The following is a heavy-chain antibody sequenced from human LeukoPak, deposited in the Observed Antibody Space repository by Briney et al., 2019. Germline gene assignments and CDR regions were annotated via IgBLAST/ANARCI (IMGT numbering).Heavy chain of an antibody. J-gene: IGHJ1*01. CDR3: ARVANYYDSSGYPTEYFQH. CDR1: GYTFTSYA. CDR2: INTNTGNP. D-gene: IGHD3-22*01. V-gene: IGHV7-4-1*02. Sequence: ASVKVSCKASGYTFTSYAMNWVRQAPGQGLEWMGWINTNTGNPTYAQGFTGRFVFSLDTSVSTAYLQISSLKAEDTAVYYCARVANYYDSSGYPTEYFQHWGQGTLVTVSS.